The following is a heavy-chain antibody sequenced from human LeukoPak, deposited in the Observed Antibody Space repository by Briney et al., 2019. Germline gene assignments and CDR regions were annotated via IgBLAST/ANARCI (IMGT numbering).Heavy chain of an antibody. V-gene: IGHV1-2*02. D-gene: IGHD2-2*01. CDR1: GYTFTGYY. CDR2: INPNSGGT. CDR3: ARDLTRIEVVPADQTSYYYYGMDV. J-gene: IGHJ6*02. Sequence: ASVKVSCKASGYTFTGYYMHWVRQAPGQGLEWMGWINPNSGGTNYAQKFQGRVTMTRDTSISTAYMELSRLRSDDTAVYYCARDLTRIEVVPADQTSYYYYGMDVWGQGTTVTVSS.